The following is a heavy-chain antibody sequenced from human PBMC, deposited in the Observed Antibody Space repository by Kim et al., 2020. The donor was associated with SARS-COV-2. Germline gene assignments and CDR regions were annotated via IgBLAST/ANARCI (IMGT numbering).Heavy chain of an antibody. CDR2: INSRSSYI. CDR1: GFTFNSYA. J-gene: IGHJ4*02. Sequence: GGSLRLSCAASGFTFNSYAMSWVRQAPGKGLEWVSYINSRSSYIYYADTLKGRFTISRDNAKNSLYLQLNSLSAEDTAVYYCARAPSGSGSHVDYWGQGTLVTVSS. CDR3: ARAPSGSGSHVDY. D-gene: IGHD3-10*01. V-gene: IGHV3-21*01.